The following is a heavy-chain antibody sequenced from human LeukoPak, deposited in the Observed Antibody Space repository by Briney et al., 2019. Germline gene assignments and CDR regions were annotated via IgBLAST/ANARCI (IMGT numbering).Heavy chain of an antibody. CDR1: GFTFSHHG. Sequence: GGSLRLSCTASGFTFSHHGMTWVRQAPEKGLEWVANIKEDGSEKDYVDSVKGRFTISRDNGKNSLYLQMNSLRGEDTAVYYCARLNWNYADYWGQGTLVTVSS. CDR3: ARLNWNYADY. CDR2: IKEDGSEK. D-gene: IGHD3-3*01. V-gene: IGHV3-7*01. J-gene: IGHJ4*02.